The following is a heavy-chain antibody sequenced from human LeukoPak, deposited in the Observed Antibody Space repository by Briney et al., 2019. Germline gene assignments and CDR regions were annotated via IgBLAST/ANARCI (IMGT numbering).Heavy chain of an antibody. CDR2: IYYSGST. CDR3: AGTKTGYSYGYRSDY. CDR1: GGSISSYY. D-gene: IGHD5-18*01. Sequence: SETLSLTCTVSGGSISSYYWSWIRQPPGKGLEWIGYIYYSGSTNYNPSPKSRVTISVDTSKNQLSLKLSSVTAADTAVYYCAGTKTGYSYGYRSDYWGQGTLVTVSS. V-gene: IGHV4-59*01. J-gene: IGHJ4*02.